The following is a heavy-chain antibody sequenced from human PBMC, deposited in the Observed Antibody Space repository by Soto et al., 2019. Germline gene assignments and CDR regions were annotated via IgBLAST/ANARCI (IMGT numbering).Heavy chain of an antibody. CDR2: IYHSGST. CDR1: GGSISSSNW. Sequence: QVQLQESGPGLVKPSGTLSLTCAVSGGSISSSNWRSWVRQPPGKGLEWIGEIYHSGSTNYNPSLKSRVTISVDTSKNQFSLKLSSVTAADTAVYYCAGWIQLQQYYYYGMDVWGQGTTVTVSS. V-gene: IGHV4-4*02. CDR3: AGWIQLQQYYYYGMDV. J-gene: IGHJ6*02. D-gene: IGHD5-18*01.